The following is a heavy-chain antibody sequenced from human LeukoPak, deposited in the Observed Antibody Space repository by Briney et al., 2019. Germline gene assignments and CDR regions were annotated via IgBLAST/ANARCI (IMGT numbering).Heavy chain of an antibody. D-gene: IGHD5-12*01. CDR1: GFTFGDYA. V-gene: IGHV3-48*02. J-gene: IGHJ4*02. CDR2: INSISGEI. CDR3: ARDHGYAFDY. Sequence: GGSLRLSCTASGFTFGDYAMNWVRQAPGKGLEWVSYINSISGEIWYADSVEGRFTISRDDAKNSLYLQMNSLRDEDTAVYYCARDHGYAFDYWGQGTLVTVSS.